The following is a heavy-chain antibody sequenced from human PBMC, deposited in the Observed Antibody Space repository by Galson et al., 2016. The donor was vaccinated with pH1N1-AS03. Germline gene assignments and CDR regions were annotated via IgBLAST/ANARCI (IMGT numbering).Heavy chain of an antibody. CDR3: ARDHGNNWPFDM. V-gene: IGHV4-38-2*02. D-gene: IGHD5-24*01. CDR1: GVSITRGFQ. Sequence: SETLSLTCTVSGVSITRGFQWAWIRQSPGTGLEWIGNVYQSGTAYYNPSFKRRLTISVDTSKNQFSLKLTSVTAADTAMYYCARDHGNNWPFDMWGPGSLVVVSS. J-gene: IGHJ1*01. CDR2: VYQSGTA.